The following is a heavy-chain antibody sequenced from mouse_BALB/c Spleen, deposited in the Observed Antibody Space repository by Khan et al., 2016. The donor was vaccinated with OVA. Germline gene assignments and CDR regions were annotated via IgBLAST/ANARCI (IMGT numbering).Heavy chain of an antibody. CDR3: WILL. CDR1: GFTFSNYW. CDR2: ISLKTDDYVT. Sequence: EVKLEEPGGGLVQPGGSTKLSCVASGFTFSNYWMNWVRQSPEKGREWVAEISLKTDDYVTHYAESVKGRFTISRDDSKSSVYLQMNNLRAEDTGFYYCWILLWGQGTTLTVSS. V-gene: IGHV6-6*02. J-gene: IGHJ2*01.